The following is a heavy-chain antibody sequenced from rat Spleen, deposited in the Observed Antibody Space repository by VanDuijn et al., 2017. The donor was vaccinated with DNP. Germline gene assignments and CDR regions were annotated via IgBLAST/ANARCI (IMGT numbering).Heavy chain of an antibody. J-gene: IGHJ2*01. CDR1: GYSITSNY. Sequence: EVQLQESGPALVKPSQSLSLTCSVTGYSITSNYWGWIRKFPGNKLEYIGHISYSGSTNYNPSLKSRFSITRDTSKNQFFLQLNSVTTEDTATYYCARWSRYFDYWGQGLMVTVSS. CDR3: ARWSRYFDY. V-gene: IGHV3-1*01. CDR2: ISYSGST.